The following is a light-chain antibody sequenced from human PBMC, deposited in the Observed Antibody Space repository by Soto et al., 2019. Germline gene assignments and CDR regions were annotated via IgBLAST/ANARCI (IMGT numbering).Light chain of an antibody. V-gene: IGLV2-14*01. Sequence: QSALTQPASVSGSPGQSITISCTGTSNDVGGYNYVSWYQHRPGKAPRLMIYEVRNRLSGVSNRFSGSKSGNTASLTISGLQSEDEADYYCTSYTPTGALVFGSGTQLTVL. J-gene: IGLJ6*01. CDR1: SNDVGGYNY. CDR3: TSYTPTGALV. CDR2: EVR.